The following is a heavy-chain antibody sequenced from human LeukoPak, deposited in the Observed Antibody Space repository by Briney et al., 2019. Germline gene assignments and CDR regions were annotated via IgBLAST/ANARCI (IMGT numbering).Heavy chain of an antibody. CDR3: AKAIGRDSSGWYYFDY. CDR1: GFTFDDYA. CDR2: ISWNSGSI. J-gene: IGHJ4*02. V-gene: IGHV3-9*01. Sequence: GGSLRLSCAASGFTFDDYAMHWVRQAPGEGLEWVSGISWNSGSIGYADSVKGRFTISRDNAKNSLYLQMNSPRAEDTALYYCAKAIGRDSSGWYYFDYWGQGTLVTVSS. D-gene: IGHD6-19*01.